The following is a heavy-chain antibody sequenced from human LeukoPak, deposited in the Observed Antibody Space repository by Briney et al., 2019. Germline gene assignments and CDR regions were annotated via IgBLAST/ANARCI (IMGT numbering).Heavy chain of an antibody. CDR2: IHSGGRT. J-gene: IGHJ4*02. CDR1: GFSVSNNY. D-gene: IGHD4-17*01. CDR3: ARDAGNPYGDSGSKTRFDY. Sequence: GGSLRLSCAASGFSVSNNYLSWVRQPPGKGLEWVSVIHSGGRTKYADSVKGRFTISRDNSENTLYLQMNSLRTEDTAVYYCARDAGNPYGDSGSKTRFDYWGQGTLVTVSS. V-gene: IGHV3-66*02.